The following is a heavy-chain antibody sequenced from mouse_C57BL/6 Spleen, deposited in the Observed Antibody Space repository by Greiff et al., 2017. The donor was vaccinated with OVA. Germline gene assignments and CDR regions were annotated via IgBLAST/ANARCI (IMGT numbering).Heavy chain of an antibody. CDR3: ARWGVAAY. Sequence: VQLQQSGAELAKPGASVKMSCKASGYTFTSYWMHWVKQRTGQGLEWIGEIDPYDSYTNYHQKFKGKSTLTVDKSSSTAYMQRSSLTSEDSAVYYCARWGVAAYWGQGTLVTGSA. D-gene: IGHD1-1*02. J-gene: IGHJ3*01. CDR1: GYTFTSYW. V-gene: IGHV1-69*01. CDR2: IDPYDSYT.